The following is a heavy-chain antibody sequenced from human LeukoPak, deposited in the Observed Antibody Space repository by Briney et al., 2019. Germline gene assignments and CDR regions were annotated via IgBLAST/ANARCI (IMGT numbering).Heavy chain of an antibody. CDR3: ARHDGGIAAATDY. J-gene: IGHJ4*02. CDR2: IYYSGST. D-gene: IGHD6-13*01. Sequence: SETLSLTCTVSGGSISSSSYYWGWIRQPPGKGLEWIGSIYYSGSTYYNPSLKSRVTISVDTSKNQFSLKLSSVTAADTAVYYCARHDGGIAAATDYWGQGTLVTVSS. CDR1: GGSISSSSYY. V-gene: IGHV4-39*01.